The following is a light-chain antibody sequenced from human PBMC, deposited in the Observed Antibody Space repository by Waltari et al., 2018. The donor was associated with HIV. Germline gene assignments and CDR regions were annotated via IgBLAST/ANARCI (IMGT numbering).Light chain of an antibody. CDR1: QSVNND. CDR3: QQYRYWPRFT. V-gene: IGKV3-15*01. CDR2: AAS. Sequence: EIVLTQSPATLSVSPGERANLSCRASQSVNNDLAWYQQKPGQAPRLLIYAASTRATGIPARYSGSGSGTEFTLTISSLQSEDFAVYYCQQYRYWPRFTFGGGTKVDIK. J-gene: IGKJ4*01.